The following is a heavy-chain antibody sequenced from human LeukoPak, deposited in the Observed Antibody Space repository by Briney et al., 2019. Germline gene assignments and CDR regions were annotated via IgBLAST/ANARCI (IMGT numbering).Heavy chain of an antibody. V-gene: IGHV4-61*02. CDR3: ARGHDILTGYYDY. CDR1: GGSISSGSYY. Sequence: SETLSLTCTVSGGSISSGSYYWSWSRQPAGKGLQWIGRIYTSGSTNYNPSLKSRVTISVDTSKNQFSLKLSSVTAADTAVYYCARGHDILTGYYDYWARESWSPSPQ. CDR2: IYTSGST. J-gene: IGHJ4*02. D-gene: IGHD3-9*01.